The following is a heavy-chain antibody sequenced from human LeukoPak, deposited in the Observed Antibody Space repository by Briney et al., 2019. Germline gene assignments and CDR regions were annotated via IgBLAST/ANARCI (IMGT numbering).Heavy chain of an antibody. CDR2: INHSGST. J-gene: IGHJ4*02. CDR3: ARDLGYDSSGYFDY. D-gene: IGHD3-22*01. Sequence: ASETLSLTCAVYGGSFSGYYWSWIRQPPGKGLEWIGEINHSGSTNYNPSLKSRVTISVDTSKNQFSLKLSSVTAADTAVYYWARDLGYDSSGYFDYWGQGTLVTVSS. V-gene: IGHV4-34*01. CDR1: GGSFSGYY.